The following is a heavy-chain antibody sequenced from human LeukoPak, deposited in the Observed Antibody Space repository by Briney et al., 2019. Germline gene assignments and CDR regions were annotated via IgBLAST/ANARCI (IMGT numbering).Heavy chain of an antibody. Sequence: ASVNVSCKASGYTVTSYGISWVRQAPGQGLEWMGWISAYNGNTNYAQKLQGRVTMTTDTSTSTAYMELRSLRSDDTAVYYCARDQGPNDVVPAEDGMDVWGQGTTVTVSS. CDR1: GYTVTSYG. CDR2: ISAYNGNT. D-gene: IGHD2-2*01. CDR3: ARDQGPNDVVPAEDGMDV. V-gene: IGHV1-18*01. J-gene: IGHJ6*02.